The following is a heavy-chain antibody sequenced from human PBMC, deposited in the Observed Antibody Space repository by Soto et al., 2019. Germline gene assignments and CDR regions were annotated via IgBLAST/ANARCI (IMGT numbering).Heavy chain of an antibody. CDR1: GGTFNNYA. CDR3: ARLIGECYSGTYALDY. V-gene: IGHV1-69*06. D-gene: IGHD1-26*01. J-gene: IGHJ4*02. CDR2: IIPLFGTA. Sequence: QVQLVQSGAEVKKPGSSVKVSCNASGGTFNNYAISWVRQAPGQGLEWMGGIIPLFGTANYAQKFEGRVTITADKATDTAYMELSSLKSEDTAVYYCARLIGECYSGTYALDYWGQGTLVTVSS.